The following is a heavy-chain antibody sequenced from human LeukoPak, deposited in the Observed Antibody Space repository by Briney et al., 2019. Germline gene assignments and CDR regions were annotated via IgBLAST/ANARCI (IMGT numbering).Heavy chain of an antibody. V-gene: IGHV1-69*04. J-gene: IGHJ4*02. CDR3: ARVLGVDTAMVY. CDR2: IIPILGIA. Sequence: GASVKVSCKASGGTFSSYAISWVRQAPGQGLEWMGRIIPILGIANYAQKFQGRVTITADKSTSTAYMELSSLRSEDTAVYYCARVLGVDTAMVYWGQGTLVTVSS. D-gene: IGHD5-18*01. CDR1: GGTFSSYA.